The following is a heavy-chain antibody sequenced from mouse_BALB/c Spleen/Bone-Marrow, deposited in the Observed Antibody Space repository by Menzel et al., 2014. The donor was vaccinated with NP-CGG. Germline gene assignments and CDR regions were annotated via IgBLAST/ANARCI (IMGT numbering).Heavy chain of an antibody. CDR2: ISTYPGNA. Sequence: VQLVESGPELVSPGVSVKISCKASGYTFTDYAIHWVKQSHSKRLEWIGIISTYPGNANYNQKFKGKATMTVDKSSSTAYMELARLTSEDSAIYYCARDISGYVRAMDYWGQGTSVTVSS. V-gene: IGHV1-67*01. CDR3: ARDISGYVRAMDY. D-gene: IGHD3-2*01. J-gene: IGHJ4*01. CDR1: GYTFTDYA.